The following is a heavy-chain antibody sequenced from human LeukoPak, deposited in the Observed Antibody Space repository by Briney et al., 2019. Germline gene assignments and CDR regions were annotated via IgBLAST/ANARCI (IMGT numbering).Heavy chain of an antibody. CDR3: ARHAAWTTVVSPAFDY. CDR2: IYTSGST. J-gene: IGHJ4*02. Sequence: PETLSLTCTVSGGSISSYYWSWIRQPPGKGLEWIGYIYTSGSTNYNPSLKSRVTISVDTSKNQFSLKLSSVTAADTAVYYCARHAAWTTVVSPAFDYWGQGTLVTVSS. CDR1: GGSISSYY. D-gene: IGHD4-23*01. V-gene: IGHV4-4*09.